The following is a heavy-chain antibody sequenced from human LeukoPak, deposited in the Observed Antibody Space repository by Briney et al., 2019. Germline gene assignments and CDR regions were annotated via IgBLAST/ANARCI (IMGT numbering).Heavy chain of an antibody. D-gene: IGHD3-22*01. CDR1: GYTFTSYG. CDR2: ISAYNGNT. V-gene: IGHV1-18*01. CDR3: ARAQTPNYYDSSGYYYYFDY. Sequence: ASVKVSCKASGYTFTSYGISWVRQAPGQGLEWMGWISAYNGNTNYAQKLQGRVTMTTDTSTSTAYMELRSLRSDDTAVYYCARAQTPNYYDSSGYYYYFDYWGQGTLVTVSS. J-gene: IGHJ4*02.